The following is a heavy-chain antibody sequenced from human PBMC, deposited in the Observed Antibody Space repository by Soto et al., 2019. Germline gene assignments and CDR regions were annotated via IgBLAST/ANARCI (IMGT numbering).Heavy chain of an antibody. CDR3: ARGRLGLDS. CDR1: GGSMSSNY. D-gene: IGHD6-19*01. J-gene: IGHJ4*02. V-gene: IGHV4-4*07. Sequence: PSEILSLACTVSGGSMSSNYWSWIRQPAGKGLEWIGRIYTSGRTNYNPSLKSRGTMSVDTSKNQFSLKLSSVTAADTAVYYCARGRLGLDSWGQGTLVTVSS. CDR2: IYTSGRT.